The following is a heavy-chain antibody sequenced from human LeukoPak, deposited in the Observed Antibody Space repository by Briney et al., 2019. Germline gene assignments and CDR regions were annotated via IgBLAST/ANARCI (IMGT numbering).Heavy chain of an antibody. CDR1: GNSFTNYW. CDR2: IYPGDSDT. CDR3: ARIRPDCSGGSCYSNYYDRDAFDI. D-gene: IGHD2-15*01. V-gene: IGHV5-51*01. Sequence: GESLKISCQGSGNSFTNYWIGWVRQMPGKGLEWMGIIYPGDSDTRYSPSFQGQVTISADKSISTAYLQWSGLKASDTAMYYCARIRPDCSGGSCYSNYYDRDAFDIWGQGTMVTVSS. J-gene: IGHJ3*02.